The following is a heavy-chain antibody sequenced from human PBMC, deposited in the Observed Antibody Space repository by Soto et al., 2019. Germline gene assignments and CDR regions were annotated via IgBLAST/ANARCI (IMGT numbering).Heavy chain of an antibody. V-gene: IGHV4-59*01. CDR2: VHHSGTT. CDR1: GGSIGIYY. J-gene: IGHJ4*02. CDR3: ARRWSGTDY. Sequence: SETLSLTCTVSGGSIGIYYWNWIRQSPGKGLEWIGYVHHSGTTSYNPSLEGRATISLDTSKNQFSLRLSSVTAADTAVYYCARRWSGTDYWGQGTLVTVSS. D-gene: IGHD3-10*01.